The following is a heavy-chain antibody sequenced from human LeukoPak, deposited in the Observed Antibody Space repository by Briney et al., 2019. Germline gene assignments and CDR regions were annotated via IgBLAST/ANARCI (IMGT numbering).Heavy chain of an antibody. J-gene: IGHJ4*02. CDR2: ISSDGTNT. CDR3: ASVIFDY. CDR1: GFTLSNDW. V-gene: IGHV3-74*03. Sequence: GGSLRLSCAASGFTLSNDWTHWVRQAPGKGLVWVSRISSDGTNTLYADSVKGRFTISRDNAKNSLYLQMNRLRAEDTAVYYCASVIFDYWGQGTLVTVSS.